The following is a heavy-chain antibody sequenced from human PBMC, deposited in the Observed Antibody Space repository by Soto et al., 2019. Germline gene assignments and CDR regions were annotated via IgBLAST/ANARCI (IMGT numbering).Heavy chain of an antibody. CDR1: GGSFSGYY. CDR3: ARVRASRGQRDLDF. D-gene: IGHD6-13*01. J-gene: IGHJ4*02. Sequence: QVQLQQWGAGLLKPSETLSLTCGVYGGSFSGYYWNWIRQPPGKGLEWIGEINPSGGTNYNPSLKSRVTISADTSKHQFSLKLSSVTAADTAAYYCARVRASRGQRDLDFWGQGTLVTVSS. CDR2: INPSGGT. V-gene: IGHV4-34*01.